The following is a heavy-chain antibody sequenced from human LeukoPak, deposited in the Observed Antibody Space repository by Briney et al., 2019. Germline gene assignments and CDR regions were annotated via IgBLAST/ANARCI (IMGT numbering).Heavy chain of an antibody. CDR1: GFTFDNYA. Sequence: PGGSLRLSCSASGFTFDNYAMNWFRQAPGKGLEGVPGISWNSGSIGYADSVKGRFTISRDNAKNSLYLQMNSLRAEDMALYYCAKDSGSYPTLGADYWGKGTLVTVSS. CDR3: AKDSGSYPTLGADY. CDR2: ISWNSGSI. J-gene: IGHJ4*02. D-gene: IGHD1-26*01. V-gene: IGHV3-9*03.